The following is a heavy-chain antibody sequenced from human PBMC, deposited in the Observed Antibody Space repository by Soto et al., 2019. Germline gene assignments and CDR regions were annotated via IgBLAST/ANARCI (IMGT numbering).Heavy chain of an antibody. CDR1: GFTFNMFA. J-gene: IGHJ4*02. Sequence: GGSLRLSCAPSGFTFNMFAMSWVRQAPGKGLEWVSGIGGGGSDTYYADSVKGRFTISRDNSKNTLFLQMNSLRAEDTAVYYCAKDRRAGGNSAFYFDFWGQGAQVTVSS. CDR3: AKDRRAGGNSAFYFDF. D-gene: IGHD3-16*01. V-gene: IGHV3-23*01. CDR2: IGGGGSDT.